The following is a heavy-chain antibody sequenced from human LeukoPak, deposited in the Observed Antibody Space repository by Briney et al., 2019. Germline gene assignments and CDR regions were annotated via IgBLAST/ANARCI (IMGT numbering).Heavy chain of an antibody. Sequence: PGGSLRLSCAASGFTFSSYEMNWVRQAPGKGLEWVSYISRSGSTIYYADSVKGRFTISRDNAKNSLYLQMNSLRAEDTAVYYCARVGVSSIAAGPKKRTWFEPWGQGTLFTLSS. CDR2: ISRSGSTI. CDR3: ARVGVSSIAAGPKKRTWFEP. J-gene: IGHJ5*02. CDR1: GFTFSSYE. D-gene: IGHD6-6*01. V-gene: IGHV3-48*03.